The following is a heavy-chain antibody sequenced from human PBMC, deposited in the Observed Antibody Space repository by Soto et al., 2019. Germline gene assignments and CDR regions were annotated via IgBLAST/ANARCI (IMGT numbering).Heavy chain of an antibody. CDR2: IYPGDSDT. CDR3: ARDRASVGQQLVPNYYYYGMDV. D-gene: IGHD6-13*01. CDR1: GYSFTSYW. J-gene: IGHJ6*02. V-gene: IGHV5-51*01. Sequence: GESLKISCKGSGYSFTSYWIGWVRQMPGKGLEWMGIIYPGDSDTRYSPSFQGRFTISRDNSKNTLYLQMNSLRAEDTAVYYCARDRASVGQQLVPNYYYYGMDVWGQGTTVTVSS.